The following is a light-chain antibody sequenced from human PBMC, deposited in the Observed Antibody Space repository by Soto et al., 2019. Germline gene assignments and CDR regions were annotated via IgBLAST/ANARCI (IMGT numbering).Light chain of an antibody. CDR2: EVS. CDR1: SSDVGGYNF. J-gene: IGLJ1*01. V-gene: IGLV2-8*01. Sequence: QSALTQPPSASGSPGQSVTISCTGTSSDVGGYNFVSWYQQHPGKAPKLIIFEVSKRPSGVPDRFSGSKSGNTASLTVSGLQAEDDADYYCSSYAGSDNGDVFGTGTKVTVL. CDR3: SSYAGSDNGDV.